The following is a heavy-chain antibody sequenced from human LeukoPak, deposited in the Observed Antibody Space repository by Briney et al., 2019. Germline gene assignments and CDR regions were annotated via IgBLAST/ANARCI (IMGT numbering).Heavy chain of an antibody. CDR3: AREEDGYNYYAFDI. Sequence: ASVKDSPKPPGYTFTSYGISWVRQDPGQGPEWMGWISAYNGNTNHAQKLQGRVTMNTDTSTSTAYMELRSLRSDDTAVYYCAREEDGYNYYAFDIWGQGTMVTVSS. CDR2: ISAYNGNT. V-gene: IGHV1-18*01. D-gene: IGHD5-24*01. CDR1: GYTFTSYG. J-gene: IGHJ3*02.